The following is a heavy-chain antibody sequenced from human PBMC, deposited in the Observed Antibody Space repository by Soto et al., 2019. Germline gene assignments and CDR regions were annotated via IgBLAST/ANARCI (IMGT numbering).Heavy chain of an antibody. CDR2: ISYDGSNK. V-gene: IGHV3-30-3*01. Sequence: QVQLVESGGGVVQPGRSLRLSCAASGFTFSGYAMHWVRQAPGKGLEWVAVISYDGSNKYYADSVKGRFTISRDNSKNTLYLQMNSLRAEDTAVYYCARESGGTVVNQPYFDYWGQGTLVTVSS. J-gene: IGHJ4*02. CDR3: ARESGGTVVNQPYFDY. D-gene: IGHD2-15*01. CDR1: GFTFSGYA.